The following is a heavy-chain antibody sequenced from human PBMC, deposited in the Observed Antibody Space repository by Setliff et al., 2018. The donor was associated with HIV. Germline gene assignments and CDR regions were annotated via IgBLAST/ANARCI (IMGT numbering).Heavy chain of an antibody. CDR2: IYYSGST. CDR1: GGSISSGSYY. V-gene: IGHV4-39*01. Sequence: PSETLSLTCTVSGGSISSGSYYWGWIRQPPGKGLEWIGSIYYSGSTYYNPSLKSRVTISVDTSKNQFSLKLSSVTAADTAVYYCARAHLYSSSKSNAFDYWVPETLLVTVSS. CDR3: ARAHLYSSSKSNAFDY. J-gene: IGHJ4*03. D-gene: IGHD6-6*01.